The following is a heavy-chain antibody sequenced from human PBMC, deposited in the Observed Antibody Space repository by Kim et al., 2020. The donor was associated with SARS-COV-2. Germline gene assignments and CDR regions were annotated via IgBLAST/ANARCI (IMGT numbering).Heavy chain of an antibody. CDR3: ARGLGSRLVGNWFDP. D-gene: IGHD3-16*01. V-gene: IGHV4-34*01. Sequence: SETLSLTCAVYGGSFSGYYWSWIRQPPGKGLEWIGEINHSGSTNYNPSLKSRVTISVDTSKNQFSLKLSSVTAADTAVYYCARGLGSRLVGNWFDPWGPG. J-gene: IGHJ5*02. CDR1: GGSFSGYY. CDR2: INHSGST.